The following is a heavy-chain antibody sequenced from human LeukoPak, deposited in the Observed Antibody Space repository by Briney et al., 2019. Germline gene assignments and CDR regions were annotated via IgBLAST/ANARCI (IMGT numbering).Heavy chain of an antibody. J-gene: IGHJ4*02. Sequence: PGGSLRLSCVASGSTFSNYAMSWVRQAPGKGLEWVSGISGSGDFTYYADSVKGRFTISRDNSENRLYLQLISLRAEDTAVYYCATSGSGRYWGQGALVTVSS. V-gene: IGHV3-23*01. CDR2: ISGSGDFT. D-gene: IGHD1-26*01. CDR1: GSTFSNYA. CDR3: ATSGSGRY.